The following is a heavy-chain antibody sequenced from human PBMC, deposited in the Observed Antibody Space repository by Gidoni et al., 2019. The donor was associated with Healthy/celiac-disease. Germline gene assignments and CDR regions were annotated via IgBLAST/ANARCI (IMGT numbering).Heavy chain of an antibody. CDR3: ARDTPSTYYYDSSGSYDAFDI. J-gene: IGHJ3*02. CDR1: GFTFSSYS. V-gene: IGHV3-48*02. Sequence: EVQLVESGGGLVQPGGSLRLSCAASGFTFSSYSMNWVRQAPGKGLEWVSYISSSSSTIYYADSVKGRFTISRDNAKNSLYLQMNSLRDEDTAVYYCARDTPSTYYYDSSGSYDAFDIWGQGTMVTVSS. D-gene: IGHD3-22*01. CDR2: ISSSSSTI.